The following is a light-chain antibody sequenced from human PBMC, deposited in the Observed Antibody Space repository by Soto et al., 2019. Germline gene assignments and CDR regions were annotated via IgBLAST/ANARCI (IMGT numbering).Light chain of an antibody. Sequence: DIHMTQSPSTLSASVGDRVSITCRASQSISSWLAWYQQKPGKAPKLLIYKASSLESGVPSRFSGSGSGTDFTLTISRLEPEDFAVYYCQQYGTSPQTFGQGTKVDIK. CDR3: QQYGTSPQT. CDR1: QSISSW. CDR2: KAS. V-gene: IGKV1-5*03. J-gene: IGKJ1*01.